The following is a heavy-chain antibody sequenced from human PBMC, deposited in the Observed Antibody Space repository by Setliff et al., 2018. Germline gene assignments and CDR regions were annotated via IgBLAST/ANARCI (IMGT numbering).Heavy chain of an antibody. CDR3: ARAAYYNDGDNWFDP. J-gene: IGHJ5*02. D-gene: IGHD3-22*01. Sequence: SETLSLTCTVSGGSISSGSNYWSWIRQPPGKGLEWIGNIYTKGSTNYSPSPKSRVTISVDTSKNQFSLKLSSVTAADTAVYYCARAAYYNDGDNWFDPWGQGTLVTVSS. V-gene: IGHV4-61*09. CDR2: IYTKGST. CDR1: GGSISSGSNY.